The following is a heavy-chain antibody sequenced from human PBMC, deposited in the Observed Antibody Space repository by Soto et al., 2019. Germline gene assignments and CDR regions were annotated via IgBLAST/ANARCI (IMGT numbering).Heavy chain of an antibody. CDR3: ARDSQTYYDFWSGYGGGNWFDP. CDR2: IYYSGST. D-gene: IGHD3-3*01. CDR1: GGSISSYY. J-gene: IGHJ5*02. V-gene: IGHV4-59*01. Sequence: PSETLSLTCTVSGGSISSYYWSWIRQPPGKGLEWIGYIYYSGSTNYNPSLKSRVTISVDTSKNQFSLKLSSVTAADTAVYYCARDSQTYYDFWSGYGGGNWFDPWGQGTLVTVSS.